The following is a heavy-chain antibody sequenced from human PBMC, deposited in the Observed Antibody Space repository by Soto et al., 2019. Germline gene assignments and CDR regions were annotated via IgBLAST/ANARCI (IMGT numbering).Heavy chain of an antibody. J-gene: IGHJ4*02. CDR3: TTAGSGRPPPG. CDR2: IRSKPAGGTT. CDR1: GFTLSDAW. V-gene: IGHV3-15*01. D-gene: IGHD2-15*01. Sequence: EGQLAESGGGLVEPGGSLRLSCTASGFTLSDAWMSWVRQAPGKGLEWVGRIRSKPAGGTTHYAAPVKDRFTISRDDSKNTLYLQMNSLKTEDTVVYYCTTAGSGRPPPGGGQGNLVPVAS.